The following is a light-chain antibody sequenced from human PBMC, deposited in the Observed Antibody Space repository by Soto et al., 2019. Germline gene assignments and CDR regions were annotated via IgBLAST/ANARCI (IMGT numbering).Light chain of an antibody. CDR3: QQRSNWPPT. V-gene: IGKV3-11*01. Sequence: DIVVTQAPATLSLSPGERATLSCRARQSVSSYLSGYQQQPCQAPRLLLYDASNRATGIPARFSGSGSGTDVTLTISSLEPEDFAVYYCQQRSNWPPTFGGGTQVEIK. J-gene: IGKJ4*01. CDR2: DAS. CDR1: QSVSSY.